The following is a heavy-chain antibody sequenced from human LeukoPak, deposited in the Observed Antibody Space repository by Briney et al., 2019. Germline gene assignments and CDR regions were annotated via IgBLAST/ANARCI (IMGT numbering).Heavy chain of an antibody. V-gene: IGHV3-74*01. Sequence: TGGSLRLSCAASGFTFSSYWMHWVRQAPGKGLVGVSRINSDGSSTSYADSVKGRFTISRDNAKNTLYLQMNSLRAEDTAVYYCARAIYYDSSGLGAHWGQGTLVTVSS. CDR3: ARAIYYDSSGLGAH. CDR1: GFTFSSYW. J-gene: IGHJ4*02. D-gene: IGHD3-22*01. CDR2: INSDGSST.